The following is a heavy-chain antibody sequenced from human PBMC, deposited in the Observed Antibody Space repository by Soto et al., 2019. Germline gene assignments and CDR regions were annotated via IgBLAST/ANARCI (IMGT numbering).Heavy chain of an antibody. J-gene: IGHJ6*02. V-gene: IGHV3-30*18. CDR1: GFTFSSYG. Sequence: GGSLRLSCAASGFTFSSYGMHWVRQAPGKGLEWVAVISYDGSNKYYADSVKGRFTISRDNSKNTLYLQMNSLRAEDTAVYYCAKDFTYYDFWSGPEMEGIDVWGQGTTVTVSS. CDR2: ISYDGSNK. CDR3: AKDFTYYDFWSGPEMEGIDV. D-gene: IGHD3-3*01.